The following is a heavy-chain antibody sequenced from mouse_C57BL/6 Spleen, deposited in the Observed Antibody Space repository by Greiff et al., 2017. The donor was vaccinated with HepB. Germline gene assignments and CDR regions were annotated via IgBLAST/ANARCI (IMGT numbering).Heavy chain of an antibody. CDR3: ARDYDYDVGGAMDY. CDR2: IYPRDGST. Sequence: QVQLKESGPELVKPGASVKLSCKASGYNFTSYDINWVKQRPGQGLEWIGWIYPRDGSTKYNEKFKGKATLTVDTSSSTAYMELHSLTSEDSAVYFCARDYDYDVGGAMDYWGQGTSVTVSS. D-gene: IGHD2-4*01. V-gene: IGHV1-85*01. J-gene: IGHJ4*01. CDR1: GYNFTSYD.